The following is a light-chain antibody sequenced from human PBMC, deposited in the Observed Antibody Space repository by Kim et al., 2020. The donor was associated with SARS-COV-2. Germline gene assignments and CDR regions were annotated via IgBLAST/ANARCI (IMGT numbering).Light chain of an antibody. J-gene: IGLJ3*02. V-gene: IGLV3-21*04. CDR3: QVWDSSSDHWV. CDR1: NIGSKS. Sequence: YELTQPPSVSVAPGKTARITCGGNNIGSKSVHWYQQKPGQTPVLVIYYDSDRPSGIPERFSGSNSGNTATLTISRVEAGDEADYYCQVWDSSSDHWVFGGGTKLTVL. CDR2: YDS.